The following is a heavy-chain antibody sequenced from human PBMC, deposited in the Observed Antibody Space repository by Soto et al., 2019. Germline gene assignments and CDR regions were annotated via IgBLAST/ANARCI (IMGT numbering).Heavy chain of an antibody. CDR3: ARGLVSPWNWNDKYYYYGMDV. CDR2: IYYSGST. CDR1: GGSISSGDYY. J-gene: IGHJ6*02. Sequence: PSETLSLTCTVSGGSISSGDYYWSWIRQPPGKGLEWIGYIYYSGSTYYNPSLKSRVTISVDTSKNQFSLKLSSVTAADTAVYYCARGLVSPWNWNDKYYYYGMDVWGQGTTVTVSS. V-gene: IGHV4-30-4*01. D-gene: IGHD1-1*01.